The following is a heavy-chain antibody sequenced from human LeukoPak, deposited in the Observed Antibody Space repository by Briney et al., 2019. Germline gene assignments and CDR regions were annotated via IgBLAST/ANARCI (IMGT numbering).Heavy chain of an antibody. Sequence: SQTLSLTCAISGDSVSSNSAAWSWIRQSPSRGLEWLGRTYYRSKWYNDYAVSVKSRITINPDTSKNQFSLQLNSVTPEDTAVYYCARVQYDYVWGSYRKGNYYYYYGMDVWGQGTTVTVSS. D-gene: IGHD3-16*02. J-gene: IGHJ6*02. V-gene: IGHV6-1*01. CDR3: ARVQYDYVWGSYRKGNYYYYYGMDV. CDR2: TYYRSKWYN. CDR1: GDSVSSNSAA.